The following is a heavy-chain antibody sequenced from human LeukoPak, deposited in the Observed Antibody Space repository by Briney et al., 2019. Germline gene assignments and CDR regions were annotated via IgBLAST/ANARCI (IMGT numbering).Heavy chain of an antibody. V-gene: IGHV4-39*01. J-gene: IGHJ6*02. CDR2: IYYSGGT. CDR1: GGSISSNSYY. Sequence: SETLSLTCIVSGGSISSNSYYWGWIRQPPGKGLECIGTIYYSGGTYYNPSLKSRVTISVNTSKNQFSLKLISVTAADTAVYFCARLHSYYGMDVWGQGTTVTVSS. CDR3: ARLHSYYGMDV.